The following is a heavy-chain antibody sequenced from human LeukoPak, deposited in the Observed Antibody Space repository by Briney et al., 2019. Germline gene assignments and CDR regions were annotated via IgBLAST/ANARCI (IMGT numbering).Heavy chain of an antibody. CDR1: GGSISSYY. CDR2: IYYSGST. Sequence: PSETLSLTCTVSGGSISSYYWSWIRQPPGKGLEWIGYIYYSGSTNYNPSLKSRVTISVDTSKNQFSLKLSSVTAADTAVYYCAREAPYYDILTGYVIDYWGQGTLVTVSS. V-gene: IGHV4-59*01. D-gene: IGHD3-9*01. CDR3: AREAPYYDILTGYVIDY. J-gene: IGHJ4*02.